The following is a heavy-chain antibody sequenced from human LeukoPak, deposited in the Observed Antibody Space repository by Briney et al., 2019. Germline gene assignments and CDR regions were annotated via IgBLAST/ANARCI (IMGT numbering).Heavy chain of an antibody. V-gene: IGHV3-23*01. CDR2: ISASGGST. CDR1: GFTFSSYG. D-gene: IGHD1-26*01. J-gene: IGHJ3*02. Sequence: PGGSLRLSCAASGFTFSSYGVSWVGQAPGRGMEWGSTISASGGSTYYADSVKGRFTISRDNSKNTVYLQMNSLRAEDTAVYYCAKSYSGSRGAFDIWGQGTMVTVSS. CDR3: AKSYSGSRGAFDI.